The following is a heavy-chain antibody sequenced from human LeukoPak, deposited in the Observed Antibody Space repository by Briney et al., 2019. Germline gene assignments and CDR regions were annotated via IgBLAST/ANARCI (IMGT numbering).Heavy chain of an antibody. CDR2: ISGSGGST. CDR1: GFTFSSYA. D-gene: IGHD2-2*01. J-gene: IGHJ4*02. CDR3: AKYDIVVVPAAMVDY. V-gene: IGHV3-23*01. Sequence: GGSLRLSCAASGFTFSSYAMSWVRQAPGKGLEWVSAISGSGGSTYYADSVKGRFTIPRDNSKNTLYLQMNSLRAEDTAVYYCAKYDIVVVPAAMVDYWGQGTLVTVSS.